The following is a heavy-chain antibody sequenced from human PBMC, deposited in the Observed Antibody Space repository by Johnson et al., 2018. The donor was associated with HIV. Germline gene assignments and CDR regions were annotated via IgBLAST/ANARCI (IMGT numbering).Heavy chain of an antibody. CDR3: ASRYTVDAFDI. J-gene: IGHJ3*02. V-gene: IGHV3-30*04. Sequence: QMLLVESGGGVVQPGRSLRLSCAASGFTFSTYAMHWVRQAPGKGLEWVAVISSDESNKYYADSVKGRFTISRDNSKNTLYLQMNSLRAEDTAVYYCASRYTVDAFDIWGQGTMVTVSS. D-gene: IGHD1-1*01. CDR2: ISSDESNK. CDR1: GFTFSTYA.